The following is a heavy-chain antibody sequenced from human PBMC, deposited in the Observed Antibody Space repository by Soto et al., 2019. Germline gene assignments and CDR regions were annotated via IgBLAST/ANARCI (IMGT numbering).Heavy chain of an antibody. CDR1: GYTFTSYG. CDR3: ARDRRDSSANHGAFDI. CDR2: ISAYNGNT. J-gene: IGHJ3*02. D-gene: IGHD3-22*01. V-gene: IGHV1-18*04. Sequence: ASVKVSCKASGYTFTSYGISGVRQAPGRGLEWMGWISAYNGNTNYAQKLQGRVTMTTDTSTSTAYMELRSLRSDDTAVYYCARDRRDSSANHGAFDIWGQGTMVAVSS.